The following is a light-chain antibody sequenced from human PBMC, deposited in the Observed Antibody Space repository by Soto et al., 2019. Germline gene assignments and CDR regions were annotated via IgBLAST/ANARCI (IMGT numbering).Light chain of an antibody. CDR2: GAS. J-gene: IGKJ2*01. CDR3: QQYGSSSYT. V-gene: IGKV3-20*01. CDR1: QRVSSTY. Sequence: EIAVTQSPGTLSLSPGERATRSWRASQRVSSTYLAWYQQKPGQAPRLLIYGASSRATGIPDRFSGSGSGTALPRIISRVEPDDFAVDFCQQYGSSSYTFGPGTKLEIK.